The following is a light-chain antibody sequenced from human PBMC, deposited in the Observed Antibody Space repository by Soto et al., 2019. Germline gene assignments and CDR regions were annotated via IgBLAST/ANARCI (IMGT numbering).Light chain of an antibody. CDR1: QSVSSSY. Sequence: EIVLTQSPGTLSLSPGERATLSCRASQSVSSSYLAWYQQKPGQAPRLLIYGASSRATGIPDRFSGSGSGRAFTLTISRLEPEDFAVYYCQQYGSSLVTFGQGTRLEIK. J-gene: IGKJ5*01. V-gene: IGKV3-20*01. CDR3: QQYGSSLVT. CDR2: GAS.